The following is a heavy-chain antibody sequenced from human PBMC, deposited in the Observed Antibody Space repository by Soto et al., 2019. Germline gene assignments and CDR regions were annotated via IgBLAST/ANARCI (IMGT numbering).Heavy chain of an antibody. D-gene: IGHD1-1*01. CDR1: GFSLSTSGVG. CDR3: AHRAATTDSYYFDY. J-gene: IGHJ4*02. CDR2: IYWDDDK. V-gene: IGHV2-5*02. Sequence: QITLKESGPTLVRPSQTLTLTCTFSGFSLSTSGVGVGWIRQPPGKDLEWLALIYWDDDKRYRPSLKSRLTSTKDTSKNQVVLTLTNVDPVDTATYYCAHRAATTDSYYFDYWGQGTLITVSS.